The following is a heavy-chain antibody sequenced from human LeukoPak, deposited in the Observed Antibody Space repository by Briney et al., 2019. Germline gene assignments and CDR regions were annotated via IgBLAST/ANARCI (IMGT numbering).Heavy chain of an antibody. CDR3: AKGAGYKWELLEGYFMDV. CDR2: IRYDGSNK. D-gene: IGHD1-26*01. CDR1: GFTFSSYG. J-gene: IGHJ6*04. V-gene: IGHV3-30*02. Sequence: AGGSLRLSCAASGFTFSSYGMHWVRQAPGKGLEWVAFIRYDGSNKYYADSVKGRFTISRDNSKNTLYLQMNSLRAEDTAVYYCAKGAGYKWELLEGYFMDVWGKGTTVTIPS.